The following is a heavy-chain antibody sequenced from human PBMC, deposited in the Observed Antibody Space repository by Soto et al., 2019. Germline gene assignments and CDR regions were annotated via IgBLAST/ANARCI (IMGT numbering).Heavy chain of an antibody. CDR2: IIPVFGTA. J-gene: IGHJ6*02. Sequence: QVQLVQSGAEVKMAGSSVKVSCKVSGGTFSSYFINWVRQAPGQGLEWVGGIIPVFGTASYAEKFQGRVTITADESTSTAYMELSRLRSDDTAVYYCARETPSAAAAYYYYGLDVWGQGTTVTVPS. V-gene: IGHV1-69*01. CDR1: GGTFSSYF. CDR3: ARETPSAAAAYYYYGLDV. D-gene: IGHD6-13*01.